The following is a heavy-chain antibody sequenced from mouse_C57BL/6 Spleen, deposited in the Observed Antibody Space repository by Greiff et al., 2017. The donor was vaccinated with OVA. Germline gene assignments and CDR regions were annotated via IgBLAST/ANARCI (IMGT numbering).Heavy chain of an antibody. V-gene: IGHV1-80*01. D-gene: IGHD2-13*01. J-gene: IGHJ2*01. CDR3: ASSRGGDHYFDY. Sequence: QVQLQQSGAELVKPGASVKISCKASGYAFSSYWMNWVKQRPGKGLEWIGQIYPGDGDPNSNEKLKGKATLTADKSSSTAYMQLSSLTSEDSAVYFCASSRGGDHYFDYWGQGTTLTVSS. CDR2: IYPGDGDP. CDR1: GYAFSSYW.